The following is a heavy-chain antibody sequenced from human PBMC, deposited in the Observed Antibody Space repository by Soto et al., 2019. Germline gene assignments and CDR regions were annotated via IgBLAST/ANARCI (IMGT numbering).Heavy chain of an antibody. V-gene: IGHV3-23*01. CDR2: VSGAASHT. CDR3: ATSFRYLDN. Sequence: GGSLRLSCAGSGFTPTTTPLSWVRQPPGKGLEWVATVSGAASHTYYVDSVRGRFFISRDNSKNTVTLQMNNLTVDDTAVYYCATSFRYLDNWGQGTRVTVSS. CDR1: GFTPTTTP. D-gene: IGHD3-9*01. J-gene: IGHJ4*02.